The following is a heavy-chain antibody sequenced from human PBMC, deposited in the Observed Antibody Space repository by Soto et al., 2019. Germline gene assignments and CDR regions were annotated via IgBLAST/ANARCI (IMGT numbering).Heavy chain of an antibody. V-gene: IGHV3-11*01. CDR1: GFTFRDYY. D-gene: IGHD4-17*01. J-gene: IGHJ6*02. CDR2: ISSGGSST. CDR3: ARRGPLDNMLEVPDYFALDV. Sequence: XVSLSLSFEASGFTFRDYYMSWIRQAPGKGLEWVSYISSGGSSTFYTESVKGRFTISRDIAKNSLYLQMDYLKVEDTGVYFCARRGPLDNMLEVPDYFALDVWGQGTTVTVSS.